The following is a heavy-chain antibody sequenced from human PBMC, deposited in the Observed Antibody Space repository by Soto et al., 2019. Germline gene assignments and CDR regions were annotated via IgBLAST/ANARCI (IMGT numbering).Heavy chain of an antibody. CDR1: GGSISSGGYY. V-gene: IGHV4-31*03. CDR3: ARRIPVAGLFDY. D-gene: IGHD6-19*01. J-gene: IGHJ4*02. Sequence: QVQLQESGPGLVKPSQTLSLTCTVSGGSISSGGYYWSWLRQHPGKGLEWIGYIYYSGSTYYNPSLQRRVTLSLDTSKNQFSLKLSSVTAADTAVYYCARRIPVAGLFDYWGQGTLVTVSS. CDR2: IYYSGST.